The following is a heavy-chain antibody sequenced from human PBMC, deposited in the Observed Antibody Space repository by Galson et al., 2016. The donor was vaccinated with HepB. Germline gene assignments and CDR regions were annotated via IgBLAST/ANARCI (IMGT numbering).Heavy chain of an antibody. J-gene: IGHJ4*02. V-gene: IGHV3-23*01. Sequence: LEWVSTISATDGRIYYSDSVKGRFTISRDNSKNTLYQEMNSLRAEDTAVYYCAKDMVDYGSRPIPFDYWGQGTLVTVSS. CDR3: AKDMVDYGSRPIPFDY. CDR2: ISATDGRI. D-gene: IGHD4-17*01.